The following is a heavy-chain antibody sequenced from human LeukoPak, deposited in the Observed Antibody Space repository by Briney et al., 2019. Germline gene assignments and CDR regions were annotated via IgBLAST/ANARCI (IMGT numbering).Heavy chain of an antibody. J-gene: IGHJ4*02. D-gene: IGHD2-2*01. CDR1: GFAVSSNY. CDR3: ARTRLGYCSGTSCSTGSVPDYFDY. CDR2: IDSGGTT. Sequence: PGGSLRLSCAASGFAVSSNYMSWVRQAPGKGPEWVSIIDSGGTTYYRDSVKGRFIISRDKSKNTLYLQMNSLRAEDTAVYYCARTRLGYCSGTSCSTGSVPDYFDYWGQGTLVTVPS. V-gene: IGHV3-53*01.